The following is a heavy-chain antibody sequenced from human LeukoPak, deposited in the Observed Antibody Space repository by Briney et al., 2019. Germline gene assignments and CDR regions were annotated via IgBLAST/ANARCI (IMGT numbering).Heavy chain of an antibody. Sequence: ASVKVSCKASGYTFTGYYMHWVRQAPGQGLEWMGWINPNSGGTNYAQKFQGRVTMTRDTSISTAYMELSRLRSDDTAVYYCARKYYDILTGYYGYMDVWGKGTTVTVSS. CDR3: ARKYYDILTGYYGYMDV. CDR2: INPNSGGT. V-gene: IGHV1-2*02. CDR1: GYTFTGYY. J-gene: IGHJ6*03. D-gene: IGHD3-9*01.